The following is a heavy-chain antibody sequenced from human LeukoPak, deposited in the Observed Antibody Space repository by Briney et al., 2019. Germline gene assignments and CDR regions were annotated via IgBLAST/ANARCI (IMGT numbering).Heavy chain of an antibody. V-gene: IGHV3-7*01. CDR1: GFTFSSYW. D-gene: IGHD2-2*01. CDR3: ARDVIGYCSSTSCYDDYMDV. J-gene: IGHJ6*03. Sequence: PGGSLRLSCAASGFTFSSYWTSWVRQAPGKGLEWVADIKQDGSEKYYVDSVKGRFTISRDNAKNSLYLQMNSLRAEDTAVYYCARDVIGYCSSTSCYDDYMDVWGKGTTVTVSS. CDR2: IKQDGSEK.